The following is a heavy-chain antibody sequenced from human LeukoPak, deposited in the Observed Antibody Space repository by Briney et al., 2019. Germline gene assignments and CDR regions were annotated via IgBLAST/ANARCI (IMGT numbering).Heavy chain of an antibody. Sequence: PGGSLRLSCAASGFTFDDYAMHWVRQAPGKGLEWVSLISGDGGETYYADSVKGRFTISRDNSKNSLYLQIHSLRSEDTAFYYCAKPRVRSKWAGLGYWGQGALVTLSS. J-gene: IGHJ4*02. D-gene: IGHD6-19*01. V-gene: IGHV3-43*02. CDR2: ISGDGGET. CDR1: GFTFDDYA. CDR3: AKPRVRSKWAGLGY.